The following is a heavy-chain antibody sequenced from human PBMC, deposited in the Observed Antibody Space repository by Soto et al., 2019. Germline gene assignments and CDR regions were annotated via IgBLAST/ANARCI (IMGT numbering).Heavy chain of an antibody. CDR1: GFTLTRYR. CDR2: ISSTTNYI. Sequence: GALRLSFAASGFTLTRYRMNWALQAPFKVLEWVSSISSTTNYIYYGDSMKGRFTISRDNAKNSLYLEMNSLRAEDTAVYYCARESEDLTSNFDYWGQGTMLTVS. V-gene: IGHV3-21*06. J-gene: IGHJ4*02. CDR3: ARESEDLTSNFDY.